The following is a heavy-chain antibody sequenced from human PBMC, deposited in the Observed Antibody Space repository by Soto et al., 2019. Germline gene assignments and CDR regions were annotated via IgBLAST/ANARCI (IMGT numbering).Heavy chain of an antibody. Sequence: PGGSLRLSCPASGFTFSSYGMHWVRQAPGKGLEWVAVISYDGSNKYYADSVKGRFTISRDNSKNTLYLQMNSLRAEDTAVYYCAKAYCSGGSCYGVHYYYGMDVWGQGTTVNVYS. V-gene: IGHV3-30*18. CDR3: AKAYCSGGSCYGVHYYYGMDV. D-gene: IGHD2-15*01. J-gene: IGHJ6*02. CDR2: ISYDGSNK. CDR1: GFTFSSYG.